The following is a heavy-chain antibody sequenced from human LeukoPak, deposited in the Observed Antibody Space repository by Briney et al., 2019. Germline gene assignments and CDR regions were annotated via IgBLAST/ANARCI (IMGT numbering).Heavy chain of an antibody. V-gene: IGHV1-69*13. CDR2: IIPIFGTA. D-gene: IGHD2-2*01. J-gene: IGHJ5*02. CDR1: RGTFISYA. Sequence: SVKVSCKASRGTFISYAISWVRQAPGQGLEWMGGIIPIFGTANYAQKFQGRVTITADESTRTAYMELSSLRSEDTAVYYCARGYCSSTSCSHLGFDPWGQGTLVTVSP. CDR3: ARGYCSSTSCSHLGFDP.